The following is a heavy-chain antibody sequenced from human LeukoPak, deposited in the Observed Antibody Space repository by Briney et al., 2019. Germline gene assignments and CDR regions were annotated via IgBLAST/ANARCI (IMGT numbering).Heavy chain of an antibody. CDR2: INHSGST. CDR1: GGFFSGYY. D-gene: IGHD6-6*01. Sequence: PSETLSLTRAVYGGFFSGYYWSWIRQSPGKGLEWIGEINHSGSTNYNPSLKSRVTISVDTSKNQFSLKLSSVTAADTAVYYCARGRDSSSSAGLDYWGQGTLVTVSS. CDR3: ARGRDSSSSAGLDY. V-gene: IGHV4-34*01. J-gene: IGHJ4*02.